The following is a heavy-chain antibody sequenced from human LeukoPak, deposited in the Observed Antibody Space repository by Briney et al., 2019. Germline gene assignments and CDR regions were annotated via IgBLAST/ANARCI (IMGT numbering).Heavy chain of an antibody. J-gene: IGHJ3*02. Sequence: SETLSLTCTVSNGSIGSDTYFWSWIRQPAGKGLEWIGRMSSSGISTYSPSLKSRVTISIDTSKNQFSLKLSSVTAADTAVYYCARRNHAFDIWGQGTMVTVSS. CDR2: MSSSGIS. D-gene: IGHD1-14*01. CDR3: ARRNHAFDI. V-gene: IGHV4-61*02. CDR1: NGSIGSDTYF.